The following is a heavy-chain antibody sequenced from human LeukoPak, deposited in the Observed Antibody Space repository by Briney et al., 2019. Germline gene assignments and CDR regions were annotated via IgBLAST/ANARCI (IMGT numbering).Heavy chain of an antibody. CDR3: ARGYDSSGYYPSRYYYYMDV. CDR2: IIPIFGTA. J-gene: IGHJ6*03. V-gene: IGHV1-69*05. D-gene: IGHD3-22*01. Sequence: SSVNVSYTPFRGTFGRYAIRWVRQAPGQGLEWMGGIIPIFGTANYAQKFQGRVTITTDESTSTAYMELSSLRSEDTAVYYCARGYDSSGYYPSRYYYYMDVWGKGTTVTVSS. CDR1: RGTFGRYA.